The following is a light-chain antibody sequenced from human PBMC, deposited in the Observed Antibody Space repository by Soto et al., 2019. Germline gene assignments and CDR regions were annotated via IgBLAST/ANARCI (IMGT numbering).Light chain of an antibody. V-gene: IGLV2-14*01. Sequence: QSVLTQPASVSGSPGQSITISCTGTSSDVGLYDYVSWYQQRPGKAPQLMIYAVSNRPSGVSNRFSASKSGNTASLFISGLQAEDEADYYCSSYTSDSSYVFGSGTKVTV. CDR3: SSYTSDSSYV. CDR1: SSDVGLYDY. CDR2: AVS. J-gene: IGLJ1*01.